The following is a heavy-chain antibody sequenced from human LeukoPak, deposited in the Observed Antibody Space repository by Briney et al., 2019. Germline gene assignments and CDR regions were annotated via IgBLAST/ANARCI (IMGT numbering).Heavy chain of an antibody. J-gene: IGHJ4*02. CDR3: ARVITMVRGVDY. Sequence: PGGSLRLSCAASGFTVSSNYMSWVRQAPGKGLEWVSYISSSGSTIYYADSVKGRFTISRDNSKNTLYLQMNSLRAEDTAVYYCARVITMVRGVDYWGQGTLVTVSS. CDR1: GFTVSSNY. CDR2: ISSSGSTI. V-gene: IGHV3-11*01. D-gene: IGHD3-10*01.